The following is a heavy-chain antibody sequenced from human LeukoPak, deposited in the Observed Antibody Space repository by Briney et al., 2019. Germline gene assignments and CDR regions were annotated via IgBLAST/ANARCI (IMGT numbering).Heavy chain of an antibody. D-gene: IGHD5-18*01. CDR2: VDNDGSGT. CDR1: GFSFSNYW. CDR3: ARSQRGYSYGEH. J-gene: IGHJ4*02. V-gene: IGHV3-74*01. Sequence: GGSLRLSCAASGFSFSNYWMHWVRQVPGKGLVWVSRVDNDGSGTSYADSVKGRFTISRDNAKNTVYLQVNSLRDEDTAVYYCARSQRGYSYGEHWGQGTPVTVSS.